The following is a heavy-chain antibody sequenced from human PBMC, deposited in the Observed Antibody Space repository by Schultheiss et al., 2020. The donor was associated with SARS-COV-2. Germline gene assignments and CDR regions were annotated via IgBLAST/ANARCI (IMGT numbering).Heavy chain of an antibody. J-gene: IGHJ4*02. CDR1: GFTFSSYA. V-gene: IGHV3-7*01. CDR3: ARDNEDLFGELLWVGHSDY. D-gene: IGHD3-10*01. CDR2: IKQDGSEK. Sequence: GGSLRLSCAASGFTFSSYAMSWVRQAPGKGLEWVANIKQDGSEKYYVDSVKGRFTISRDNAKNSLYLQMNSLRAEDTAVYYCARDNEDLFGELLWVGHSDYWGQGTLVTVSS.